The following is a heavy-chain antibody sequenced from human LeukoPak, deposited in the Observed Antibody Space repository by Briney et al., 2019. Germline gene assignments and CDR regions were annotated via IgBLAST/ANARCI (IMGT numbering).Heavy chain of an antibody. V-gene: IGHV1-18*01. CDR1: GYTFTNFG. D-gene: IGHD4-17*01. CDR3: ARDRDYGDYNTQDLFVY. Sequence: ASVKVSCKASGYTFTNFGISWVRQAPGQGLEWMGRISAYNGNTNYAQRLQGRVTMTTDTSTSTAYMGLRSLRSDDTAVYYCARDRDYGDYNTQDLFVYWGQGTLVTVSS. J-gene: IGHJ4*02. CDR2: ISAYNGNT.